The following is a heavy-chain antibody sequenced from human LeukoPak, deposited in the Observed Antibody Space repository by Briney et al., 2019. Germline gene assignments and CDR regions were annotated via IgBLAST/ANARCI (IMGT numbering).Heavy chain of an antibody. V-gene: IGHV3-21*01. Sequence: PGGSLRLSCAASGFTFSSYSMNWVRQAPGKGLEWVSSISSSSSYIYYADSVKGRFAISRDNAKNSLYLQMNSLRAEDTAVYYCARDSKKGSSSYYYYYMDVWAKGPRSPSP. CDR2: ISSSSSYI. J-gene: IGHJ6*03. CDR3: ARDSKKGSSSYYYYYMDV. CDR1: GFTFSSYS. D-gene: IGHD6-6*01.